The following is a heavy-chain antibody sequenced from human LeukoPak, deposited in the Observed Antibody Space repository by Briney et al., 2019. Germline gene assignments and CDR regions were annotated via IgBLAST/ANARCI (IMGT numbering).Heavy chain of an antibody. CDR2: IKQDGSEK. CDR3: ARDTGSGSRAKVYYYYYYGMDV. V-gene: IGHV3-7*01. Sequence: QPGGSLRLSCAASGFTFSSYWMSWVRQAPGKGLEWVANIKQDGSEKYYVDSVKGRFTISRDNAKNSLYLQMNSLRAEDTAVYYCARDTGSGSRAKVYYYYYYGMDVWGQGTTVTVSS. CDR1: GFTFSSYW. J-gene: IGHJ6*02. D-gene: IGHD3-10*01.